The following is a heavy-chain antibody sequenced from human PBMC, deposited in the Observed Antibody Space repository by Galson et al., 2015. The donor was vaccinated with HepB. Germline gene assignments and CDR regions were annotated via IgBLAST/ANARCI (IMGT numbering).Heavy chain of an antibody. Sequence: SLRLSCAASGFTFGDYALTWFRQAPGKGLEWVSLIRSKPYGGSTEYAPSVKGRFTIPRADYKSIAFLQMNSLRTEDTAVYYCTRVSRTMYFDISGIFDIWGQGTLVTVSS. J-gene: IGHJ4*02. CDR3: TRVSRTMYFDISGIFDI. CDR1: GFTFGDYA. V-gene: IGHV3-49*03. D-gene: IGHD3-22*01. CDR2: IRSKPYGGST.